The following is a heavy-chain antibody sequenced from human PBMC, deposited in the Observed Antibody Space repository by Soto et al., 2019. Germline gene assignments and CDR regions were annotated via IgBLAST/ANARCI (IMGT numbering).Heavy chain of an antibody. Sequence: QVQLQQWGAGLLKPSETLSLTCAVFGGSVNSGNYYWSWIRQPPGNGLEWIGEMSHSGGTHFNPSLKSRVTISVDTSKNQFSLKMSSVTAADTALYYCARVERGNATTVVDAFDIWGPGTMVTVSS. CDR1: GGSVNSGNYY. J-gene: IGHJ3*02. V-gene: IGHV4-34*01. CDR2: MSHSGGT. CDR3: ARVERGNATTVVDAFDI. D-gene: IGHD1-1*01.